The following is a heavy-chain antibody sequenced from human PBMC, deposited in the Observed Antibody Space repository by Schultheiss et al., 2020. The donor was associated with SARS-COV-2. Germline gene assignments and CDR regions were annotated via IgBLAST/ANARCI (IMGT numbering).Heavy chain of an antibody. CDR3: ARARQRYYFDY. CDR2: INSDGTTT. Sequence: GGSLRLSCTASGFIFSSYWMHWVRQAPGKGLVWVSRINSDGTTTDYADSVKGRFTISRDNAKNSLYLQMNSLRAEDTAVYYCARARQRYYFDYWGQGTLVTVSS. D-gene: IGHD3-10*01. J-gene: IGHJ4*02. V-gene: IGHV3-74*01. CDR1: GFIFSSYW.